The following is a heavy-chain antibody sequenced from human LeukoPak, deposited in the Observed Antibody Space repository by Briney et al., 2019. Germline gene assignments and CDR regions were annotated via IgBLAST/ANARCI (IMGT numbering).Heavy chain of an antibody. CDR2: ISGSGGST. CDR3: AKDRKYQLPVGAFDI. V-gene: IGHV3-23*01. D-gene: IGHD2-2*01. Sequence: PGGSLRLSCAASGFTFSSYVMSWVCQAPGKGLEWVSAISGSGGSTYYADSVKGRFTISRDNSKNTLYLQMNSLRAEDTAVYYCAKDRKYQLPVGAFDIWGQGTMVTVSS. J-gene: IGHJ3*02. CDR1: GFTFSSYV.